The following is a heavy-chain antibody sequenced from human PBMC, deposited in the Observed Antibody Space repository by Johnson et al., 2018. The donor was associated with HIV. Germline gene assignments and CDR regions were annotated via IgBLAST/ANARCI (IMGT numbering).Heavy chain of an antibody. CDR1: GFTCSDYY. J-gene: IGHJ3*02. Sequence: VQLVESGGGLVKPGGSLRLSCAASGFTCSDYYMSWIREAPGKGLEGVAVIREDGRKKYDADSGKGRCTIARDNSKKTLYRQMNSLRAEDTAVYYCARDQPYYYDSSGYYISAFDIWGQGTMVTVSS. D-gene: IGHD3-22*01. CDR2: IREDGRKK. CDR3: ARDQPYYYDSSGYYISAFDI. V-gene: IGHV3-33*08.